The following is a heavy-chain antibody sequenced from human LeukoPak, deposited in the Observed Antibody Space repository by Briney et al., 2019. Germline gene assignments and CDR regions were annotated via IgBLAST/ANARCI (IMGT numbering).Heavy chain of an antibody. J-gene: IGHJ6*03. D-gene: IGHD2-15*01. Sequence: SETLSLTCTVSGGSITSSSYYWGWIRQPPGKGLEWIGSVYYSGNTYYNSSLKSRVTISVDTSKNQFSLKLSSVTAADTAVYYCASNSKKGSRAYYMDVWGKGTTVTVSS. V-gene: IGHV4-39*07. CDR2: VYYSGNT. CDR3: ASNSKKGSRAYYMDV. CDR1: GGSITSSSYY.